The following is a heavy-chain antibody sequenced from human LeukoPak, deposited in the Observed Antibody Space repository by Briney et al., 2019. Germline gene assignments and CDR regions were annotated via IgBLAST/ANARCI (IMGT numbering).Heavy chain of an antibody. Sequence: SETLSLTCTVSGGSISSYYWSWIRQPPGKGLEWIGYIYYSGSTNYNPSLKSRVTISVDTSKNQFSLKLSSVTAADTAVYYCTSLLWGYCSGGSCYSPSYYFDYWGQGTLVTVSS. D-gene: IGHD2-15*01. CDR1: GGSISSYY. J-gene: IGHJ4*02. CDR3: TSLLWGYCSGGSCYSPSYYFDY. V-gene: IGHV4-59*12. CDR2: IYYSGST.